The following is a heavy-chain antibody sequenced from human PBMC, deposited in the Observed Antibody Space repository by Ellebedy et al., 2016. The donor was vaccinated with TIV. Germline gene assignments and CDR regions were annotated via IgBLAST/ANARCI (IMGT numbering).Heavy chain of an antibody. D-gene: IGHD1-26*01. V-gene: IGHV3-7*01. CDR1: GFTFSSYW. J-gene: IGHJ4*02. CDR2: IKRDGSEK. CDR3: ARAGEKWELNY. Sequence: GGSLRLSCEASGFTFSSYWMGWIRQAPGMGLEWVAHIKRDGSEKFYLDSVKGRFTVSRDGSKNTLYLEMNSLILDDTAVYYCARAGEKWELNYWGQGALVTVSS.